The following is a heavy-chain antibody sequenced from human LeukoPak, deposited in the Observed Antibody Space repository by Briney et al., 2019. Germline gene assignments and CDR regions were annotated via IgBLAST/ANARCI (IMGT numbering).Heavy chain of an antibody. D-gene: IGHD6-13*01. CDR2: INAGNGNT. CDR1: GGTFSSYA. CDR3: ARAPDSSSWYALGY. J-gene: IGHJ4*02. Sequence: GASVKVSCKASGGTFSSYAISWVRQAPGQGLEWMGWINAGNGNTKYSQKFQGRVTITRDTSASTAYMELSSLRSEDTAVYYCARAPDSSSWYALGYWGQGTLVTVSS. V-gene: IGHV1-3*01.